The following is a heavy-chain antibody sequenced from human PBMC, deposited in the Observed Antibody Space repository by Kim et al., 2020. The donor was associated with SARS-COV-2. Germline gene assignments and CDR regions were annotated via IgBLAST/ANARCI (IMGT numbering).Heavy chain of an antibody. D-gene: IGHD3-3*01. CDR3: AKSVSPGTSNWFDP. J-gene: IGHJ5*02. CDR2: INAGNGDT. V-gene: IGHV1-3*01. CDR1: GYTFTTYL. Sequence: ASVKVSCKASGYTFTTYLMHWVRQAPGQRLEWVGWINAGNGDTKYSQKFQGRVTITRDTSASIAYMEMSSLTSEDTAVYYCAKSVSPGTSNWFDPWGQGTLVTVSS.